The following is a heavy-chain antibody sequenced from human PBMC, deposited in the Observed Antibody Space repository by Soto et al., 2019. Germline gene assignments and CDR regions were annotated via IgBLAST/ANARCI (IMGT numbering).Heavy chain of an antibody. J-gene: IGHJ6*02. D-gene: IGHD3-10*01. Sequence: SETLSLTCAVYGGSFSDDYWSWIRQPPGKGLEWIGEINHSGSTNSSPSLKSRVTMSVDTSKNQFSLKLSSVTAADTAVYYCARGTSLSNYYGSEGYYYTMDVWGQGTTVTVSS. CDR1: GGSFSDDY. CDR2: INHSGST. V-gene: IGHV4-34*01. CDR3: ARGTSLSNYYGSEGYYYTMDV.